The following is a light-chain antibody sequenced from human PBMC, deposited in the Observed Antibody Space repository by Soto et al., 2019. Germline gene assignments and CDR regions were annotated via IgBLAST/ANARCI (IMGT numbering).Light chain of an antibody. CDR3: QQSYSAPIT. V-gene: IGKV1-39*01. Sequence: DIQMTQSPSSLSASVGDRVTITCRASQSISFYLNWYQHKPGKAPKVLIYAASNLQSGVPSRFSGSGSGTDFTLTISSLQPEDFVTYSCQQSYSAPITFGQGTRLEIK. J-gene: IGKJ5*01. CDR1: QSISFY. CDR2: AAS.